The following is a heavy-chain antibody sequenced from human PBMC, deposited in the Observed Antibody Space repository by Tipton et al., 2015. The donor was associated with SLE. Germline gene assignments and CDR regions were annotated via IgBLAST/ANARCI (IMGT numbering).Heavy chain of an antibody. D-gene: IGHD2-21*01. CDR2: IYYGGNT. CDR3: ARRRFQSASDS. V-gene: IGHV4-39*07. J-gene: IGHJ4*02. Sequence: TLSLTCTVSGDSISTSTYYWGWIRQSPGRGLEWIGTIYYGGNTYYNSSLKNRVSISLDTSRNQFSLELNSVTAADTAVYYCARRRFQSASDSWGQGTVVSVSS. CDR1: GDSISTSTYY.